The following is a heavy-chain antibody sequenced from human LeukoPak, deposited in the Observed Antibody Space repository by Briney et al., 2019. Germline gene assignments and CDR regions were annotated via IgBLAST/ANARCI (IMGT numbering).Heavy chain of an antibody. J-gene: IGHJ4*02. D-gene: IGHD6-19*01. Sequence: PGGSLRLSCATSGFTFSGSAMHWVRQASGKGLEWVGRIRSKANSYATAYAASVKGRFTISRDDSKNTAYLQVNSLKTEDTAVYYSTRPGFSSGWTDYWGQGTLVTVSS. V-gene: IGHV3-73*01. CDR3: TRPGFSSGWTDY. CDR1: GFTFSGSA. CDR2: IRSKANSYAT.